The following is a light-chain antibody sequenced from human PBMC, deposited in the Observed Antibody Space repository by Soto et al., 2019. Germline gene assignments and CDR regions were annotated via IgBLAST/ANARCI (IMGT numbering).Light chain of an antibody. Sequence: DIQMTQSPSSLSASVGDRVTITCRASENIASDLNWYQQKPGKAPTLLVYAASSLESGAPPRFSGTVSGTDFTLTINSLQPDDRATYFCQQSDSTPWTFGQGTKVEL. CDR2: AAS. CDR3: QQSDSTPWT. CDR1: ENIASD. V-gene: IGKV1-39*01. J-gene: IGKJ1*01.